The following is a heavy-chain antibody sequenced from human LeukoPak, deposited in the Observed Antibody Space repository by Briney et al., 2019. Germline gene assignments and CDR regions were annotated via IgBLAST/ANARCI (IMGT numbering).Heavy chain of an antibody. CDR1: GLTFSSYA. Sequence: GGSLRLSCAASGLTFSSYAVSWVRQSPGKGLEWVSAISGSGGSTYYADSERRRFTISRANSENTLFLQMNSLRAEDTLFSYCAKQGPLCYPDYGGQATLVTLSS. J-gene: IGHJ4*02. CDR3: AKQGPLCYPDY. V-gene: IGHV3-23*01. CDR2: ISGSGGST. D-gene: IGHD3-10*02.